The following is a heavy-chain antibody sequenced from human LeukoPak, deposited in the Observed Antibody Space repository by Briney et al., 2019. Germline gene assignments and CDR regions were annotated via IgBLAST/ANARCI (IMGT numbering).Heavy chain of an antibody. D-gene: IGHD3-22*01. CDR1: GFTFSSYA. J-gene: IGHJ4*02. Sequence: PGGSLRLSCAASGFTFSSYAMSWVRQAPGKGLEWVSAISGSGGSTYYADSVKGRFTISRDNSKNTLYLQMNSLRAEDTAVYYCARDPENYDSSGYYYEPDYWGQGTLVTVSS. V-gene: IGHV3-23*01. CDR2: ISGSGGST. CDR3: ARDPENYDSSGYYYEPDY.